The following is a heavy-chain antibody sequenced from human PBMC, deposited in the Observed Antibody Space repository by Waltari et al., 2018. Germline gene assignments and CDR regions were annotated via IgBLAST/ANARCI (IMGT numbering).Heavy chain of an antibody. J-gene: IGHJ5*02. CDR1: GYIFTDYY. V-gene: IGHV1-2*02. CDR2: INPNSDGA. CDR3: ARDLHENGDSGWFDP. D-gene: IGHD4-17*01. Sequence: QVHLIQSGAEVKKPGASVKVSCKASGYIFTDYYIHWVRQAPGLGLEWMGWINPNSDGANYAQKFQGRVTMTRDASINTAYMELSRLRSDDTALYYCARDLHENGDSGWFDPWGQGTLVTVSS.